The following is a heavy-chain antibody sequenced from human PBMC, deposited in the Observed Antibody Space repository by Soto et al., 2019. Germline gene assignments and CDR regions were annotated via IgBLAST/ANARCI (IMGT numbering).Heavy chain of an antibody. CDR2: INPSGGST. Sequence: ASVKVSCKASGYTFTSYYMHWVRPAPGQGLEWMGIINPSGGSTSYAQKFQGRVTMTRDTSTSTVYMELSSLRSEDTAVYYCARDTSHIVVVTAGFDYWGQGTLVTVSS. CDR1: GYTFTSYY. V-gene: IGHV1-46*01. CDR3: ARDTSHIVVVTAGFDY. J-gene: IGHJ4*02. D-gene: IGHD2-21*02.